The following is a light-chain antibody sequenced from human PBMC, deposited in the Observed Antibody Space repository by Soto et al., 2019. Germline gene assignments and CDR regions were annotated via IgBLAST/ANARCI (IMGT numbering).Light chain of an antibody. J-gene: IGKJ1*01. CDR1: QSISSW. CDR2: KAS. Sequence: DIQMTQSPSTLSASVGDRVTITCRASQSISSWLAWYPQKPGKAPKLLIYKASSLESGVPSRFSGSGSGTEFTLTISSLQPDDFATYYCQQYNSYSRTFGQGTQVEIK. CDR3: QQYNSYSRT. V-gene: IGKV1-5*03.